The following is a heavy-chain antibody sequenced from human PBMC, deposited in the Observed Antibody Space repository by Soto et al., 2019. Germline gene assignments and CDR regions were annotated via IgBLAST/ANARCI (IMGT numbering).Heavy chain of an antibody. J-gene: IGHJ5*02. CDR2: IFYSGTT. D-gene: IGHD6-13*01. Sequence: PSETLSLTCTVSGGSISSYYWSWIRQHPGKGLEWIGYIFYSGTTYYNPSLKSRVTISVDTSKNQFSLKLSSVTAADTAVYYCARVVVAAAGGWIDPWGQGTLVTVSS. CDR1: GGSISSYY. CDR3: ARVVVAAAGGWIDP. V-gene: IGHV4-59*06.